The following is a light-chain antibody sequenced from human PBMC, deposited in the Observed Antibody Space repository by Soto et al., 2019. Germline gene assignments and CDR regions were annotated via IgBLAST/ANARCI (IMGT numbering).Light chain of an antibody. V-gene: IGLV1-40*01. CDR2: GNS. CDR3: QSYDSSLENVV. Sequence: QPVLTQPPSVSGAPGQRVTISCTGCSSNIGAGYDVHWYQQLPGTAPKLLIYGNSNRPSGVPDRFSGSKSGTSASLAITGLQPEDEADYYCQSYDSSLENVVFGGGTKLTVL. J-gene: IGLJ2*01. CDR1: SSNIGAGYD.